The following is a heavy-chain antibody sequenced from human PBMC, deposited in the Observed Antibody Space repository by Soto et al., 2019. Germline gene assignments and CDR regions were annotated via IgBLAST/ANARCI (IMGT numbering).Heavy chain of an antibody. CDR3: ARTKILWFGSGWFDP. J-gene: IGHJ5*02. Sequence: SETLSLTCTVSGGSISSGDYYWSWIRQPPGKGLEWIGYIYYSGSTYYNPSLKSRVTISVDTSKNQFSLKLSSVTAADTAVYYCARTKILWFGSGWFDPWGRGTLVTVSS. CDR2: IYYSGST. CDR1: GGSISSGDYY. V-gene: IGHV4-30-4*01. D-gene: IGHD3-10*01.